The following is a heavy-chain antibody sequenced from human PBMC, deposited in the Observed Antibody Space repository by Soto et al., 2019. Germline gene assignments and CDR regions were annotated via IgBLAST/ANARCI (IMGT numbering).Heavy chain of an antibody. CDR3: ARVRRRAYCSSTSCYSWFVP. Sequence: SETLSLTCTVSGGSISSYYWSWIRQPPGKGLEWIGYIYYSGSTNYNPSLKSRVTISVDTSKNQFSLKLSSVTAADTAVYYCARVRRRAYCSSTSCYSWFVPWCPGTLLTV. V-gene: IGHV4-59*01. CDR1: GGSISSYY. CDR2: IYYSGST. J-gene: IGHJ5*02. D-gene: IGHD2-2*02.